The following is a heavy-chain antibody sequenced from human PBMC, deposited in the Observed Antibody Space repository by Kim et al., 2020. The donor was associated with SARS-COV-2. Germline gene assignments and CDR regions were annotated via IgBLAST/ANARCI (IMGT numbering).Heavy chain of an antibody. CDR3: AHGTWTY. V-gene: IGHV3-23*01. CDR2: ISRSGETA. J-gene: IGHJ4*02. CDR1: GFSFSSNG. D-gene: IGHD6-13*01. Sequence: GGSLRLSCAASGFSFSSNGMSWVRQAPGKGLEWVSSISRSGETAYYADSAKGRFTISRDNSKNTLYLQMNSLRAEDTALYYCAHGTWTYWGQGTLVTVSS.